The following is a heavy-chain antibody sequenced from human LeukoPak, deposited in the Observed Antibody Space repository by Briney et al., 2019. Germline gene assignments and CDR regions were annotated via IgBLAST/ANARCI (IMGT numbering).Heavy chain of an antibody. CDR1: GGSISSYY. Sequence: SETLSLTCTVSGGSISSYYWSWIRQPPGKGLEWIGYIYYSGSTNYNPSLKSRVTISVDTSKNQFSLKLSSVTAADTAVYYCARRSGWYGIDYWGQGILVTVSS. CDR2: IYYSGST. V-gene: IGHV4-59*08. CDR3: ARRSGWYGIDY. D-gene: IGHD6-19*01. J-gene: IGHJ4*02.